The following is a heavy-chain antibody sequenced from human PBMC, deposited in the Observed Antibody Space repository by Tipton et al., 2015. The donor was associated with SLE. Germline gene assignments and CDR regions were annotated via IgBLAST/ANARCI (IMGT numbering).Heavy chain of an antibody. V-gene: IGHV4-31*03. D-gene: IGHD2-15*01. Sequence: TLSLTCSVSGDSITTGAFYWTWIRQRPGKGLEWIGTIYYSGNTFYNPSLKSRVTISVDTSKNQFSLNVGSVTAADTAVYYCARDVVTGINWFDPWGQGTLVTISS. CDR1: GDSITTGAFY. J-gene: IGHJ5*02. CDR2: IYYSGNT. CDR3: ARDVVTGINWFDP.